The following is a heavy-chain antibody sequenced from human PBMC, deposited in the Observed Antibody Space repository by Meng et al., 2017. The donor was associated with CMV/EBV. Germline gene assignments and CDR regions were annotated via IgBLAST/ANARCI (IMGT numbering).Heavy chain of an antibody. J-gene: IGHJ6*02. CDR1: GGSISSYY. D-gene: IGHD2-2*02. Sequence: GSLRLSCTVSGGSISSYYWSWIRQPPGKGLEWIGYIYYSGSTNYNPSLKSRVTISVDTSKNQFSLKLSSVTAADTAVYYCARLQLGYCSSTSCYTRKLKYYYYGMDVWGQGTTVTVSS. CDR3: ARLQLGYCSSTSCYTRKLKYYYYGMDV. CDR2: IYYSGST. V-gene: IGHV4-59*12.